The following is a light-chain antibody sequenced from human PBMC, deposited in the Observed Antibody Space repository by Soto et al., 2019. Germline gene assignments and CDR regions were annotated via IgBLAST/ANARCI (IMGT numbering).Light chain of an antibody. J-gene: IGKJ1*01. CDR1: QSVSNH. CDR3: QQYDNWPPWT. Sequence: EIVMTQSPATLSVSPGERATLSCRASQSVSNHLAWYQQKPRQAPRLLIYGASTRATGIPARFSGSGSGTEFTLTISSLQSEDFAVYYCQQYDNWPPWTFGQGTKVEIK. CDR2: GAS. V-gene: IGKV3-15*01.